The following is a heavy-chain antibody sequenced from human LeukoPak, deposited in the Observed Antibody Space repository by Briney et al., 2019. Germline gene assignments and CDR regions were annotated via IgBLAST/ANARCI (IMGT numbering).Heavy chain of an antibody. J-gene: IGHJ6*03. CDR2: ISSSSSTI. V-gene: IGHV3-48*01. D-gene: IGHD1-26*01. Sequence: GGSLRLSCAASGFTFSSYSMNWVRQAPGKGLEWVSYISSSSSTIYYADSVKGRFTTSRDNAKNSLYLQMNSLRAEDTAVYYCARGHPWAQGYMDVWGKGTTVTVSS. CDR1: GFTFSSYS. CDR3: ARGHPWAQGYMDV.